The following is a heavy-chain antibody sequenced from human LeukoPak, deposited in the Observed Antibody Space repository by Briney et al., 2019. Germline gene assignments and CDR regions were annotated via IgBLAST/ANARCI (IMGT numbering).Heavy chain of an antibody. CDR2: INPNSGGT. CDR3: ARDHYSRVAYTYYDFWSGYPSYYFDY. J-gene: IGHJ4*02. Sequence: ASVKVSCKASGYTFTGYYMHWVRQAPGQGLEWMGWINPNSGGTNYAQKFQGRVTMTRDTSISTAYMELSRLRSDDTAVYYCARDHYSRVAYTYYDFWSGYPSYYFDYWGQGTLVTVSS. V-gene: IGHV1-2*02. CDR1: GYTFTGYY. D-gene: IGHD3-3*01.